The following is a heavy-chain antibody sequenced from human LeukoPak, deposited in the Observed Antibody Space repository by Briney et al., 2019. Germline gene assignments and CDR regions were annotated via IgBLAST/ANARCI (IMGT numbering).Heavy chain of an antibody. CDR3: ARAAAGYYDSSGYYFFDY. Sequence: SVKVSCKASGGTFSSYAISWVRQAPGQGLERMGRIIPIFGTANYAQKFQGRVTITTDESTSTAYMELSSLRSEDTAVYYCARAAAGYYDSSGYYFFDYWGQGTLVTVSS. V-gene: IGHV1-69*05. CDR1: GGTFSSYA. D-gene: IGHD3-22*01. J-gene: IGHJ4*02. CDR2: IIPIFGTA.